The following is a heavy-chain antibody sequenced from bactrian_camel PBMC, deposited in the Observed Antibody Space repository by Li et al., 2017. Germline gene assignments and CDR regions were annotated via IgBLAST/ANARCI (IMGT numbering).Heavy chain of an antibody. CDR2: IRTIGMRL. CDR3: ASDHGLECTVVHVDGY. J-gene: IGHJ4*01. D-gene: IGHD6*01. Sequence: VQLVESGGGSVQAGGSLRLRCAASRYICRMYDMSWFRQAPGKEREGVAAIRTIGMRLAYADSVKGRFTISLDNAKNTLYLQMNSLKPEDTAMYYCASDHGLECTVVHVDGYWGQGTQVTVS. V-gene: IGHV3S40*01. CDR1: RYICRMYD.